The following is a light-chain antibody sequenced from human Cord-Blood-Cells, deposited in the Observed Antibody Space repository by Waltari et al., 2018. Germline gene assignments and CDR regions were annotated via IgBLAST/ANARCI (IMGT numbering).Light chain of an antibody. CDR3: SSYTSSSTFYV. Sequence: QSALTQPASVSGSPGQSITISCTGTSSDVGGYNYVPSYQQHPSKAPNLMIYDVSKRPSGVSNRFSGSKSGNTASLTISGLQAEDEADYYCSSYTSSSTFYVFGTGTKVTVL. J-gene: IGLJ1*01. CDR2: DVS. CDR1: SSDVGGYNY. V-gene: IGLV2-14*01.